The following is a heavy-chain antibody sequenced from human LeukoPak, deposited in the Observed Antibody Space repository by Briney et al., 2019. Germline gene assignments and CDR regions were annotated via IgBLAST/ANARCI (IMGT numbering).Heavy chain of an antibody. V-gene: IGHV3-23*01. CDR1: GFTFSFTFSSYA. J-gene: IGHJ5*02. D-gene: IGHD5-24*01. Sequence: GGSLRLSCAASGFTFSFTFSSYAMSWVRQAPGKGLEWVSAISGSGGSTYYADSVKGRFTISGDNSKNTLYLQMNSLRADDTAVYYCAKEREGYNPVGWLDPWGQGTLVTVSS. CDR2: ISGSGGST. CDR3: AKEREGYNPVGWLDP.